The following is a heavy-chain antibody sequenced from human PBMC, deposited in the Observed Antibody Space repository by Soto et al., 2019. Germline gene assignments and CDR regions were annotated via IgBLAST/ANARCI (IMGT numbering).Heavy chain of an antibody. J-gene: IGHJ4*02. V-gene: IGHV4-4*07. CDR2: IYTSGST. CDR1: GGSISSYY. D-gene: IGHD3-22*01. CDR3: AIDAEDYDSSGYHCTRPFDX. Sequence: PSETLSLTCTVSGGSISSYYWSWIRQPAGKGLEGIGRIYTSGSTNYNRSLKSRVAMSVDTSKNKFSLKLSSVTAADTAVYYCAIDAEDYDSSGYHCTRPFDXWGQGTLLTVSX.